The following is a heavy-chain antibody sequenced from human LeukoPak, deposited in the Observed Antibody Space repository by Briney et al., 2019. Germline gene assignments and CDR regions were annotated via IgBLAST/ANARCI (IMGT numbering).Heavy chain of an antibody. CDR2: MNPNSGNT. Sequence: SVKVSCKASGYTFTSYDINWVRQATGQGLEWMGWMNPNSGNTGYAQKFQGRVTITRNTSISTAYMELSSLRSEDTAVYYCARGPVRYIPGWFDPWGQGTLVTVSS. CDR1: GYTFTSYD. V-gene: IGHV1-8*01. CDR3: ARGPVRYIPGWFDP. D-gene: IGHD2-8*01. J-gene: IGHJ5*02.